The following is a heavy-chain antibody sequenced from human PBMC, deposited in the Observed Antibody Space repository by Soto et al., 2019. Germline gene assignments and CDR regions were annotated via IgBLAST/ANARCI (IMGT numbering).Heavy chain of an antibody. J-gene: IGHJ6*02. CDR1: GFTFSNAW. Sequence: EVQLVGSGGGLVKPGGSLRLSCAASGFTFSNAWMSWVRQGPGKGLEWVGRIKSKTDGGTTDYAAPVKGRFTISRDDSKNTLYLQMNSLKTEDTAVNYCTTDFGPRAFYYYGMDVWGQGTTVTVSS. V-gene: IGHV3-15*01. CDR2: IKSKTDGGTT. CDR3: TTDFGPRAFYYYGMDV. D-gene: IGHD3-10*01.